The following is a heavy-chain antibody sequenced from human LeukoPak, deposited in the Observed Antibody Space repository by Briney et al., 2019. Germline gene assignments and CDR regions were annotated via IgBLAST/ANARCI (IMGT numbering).Heavy chain of an antibody. D-gene: IGHD3-22*01. CDR2: ISSSSSTI. Sequence: PGGSLRLSCAASGFTFSSYSMNWVRQAPGKGLEWVSYISSSSSTIYYADSVKGRFTISRDNANNSLYLQMNSLRAEDTAVYYCARDPPSGYDSPGDWGQGTLVTVSS. CDR3: ARDPPSGYDSPGD. J-gene: IGHJ4*02. V-gene: IGHV3-48*04. CDR1: GFTFSSYS.